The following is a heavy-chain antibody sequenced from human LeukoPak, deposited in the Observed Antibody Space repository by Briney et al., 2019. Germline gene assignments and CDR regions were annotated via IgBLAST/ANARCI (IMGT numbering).Heavy chain of an antibody. CDR1: GYTFTSYA. D-gene: IGHD6-19*01. J-gene: IGHJ6*03. Sequence: ASVKVSCKASGYTFTSYAMNWVRQAPGQGLEWMGWINTNTGNPTYAQGFTGRFVFSLDTSVSTAYLQISSLKAEDTAVYYCARHGSGGVLYYYYYYMDVWGKGTTVTVSS. CDR3: ARHGSGGVLYYYYYYMDV. CDR2: INTNTGNP. V-gene: IGHV7-4-1*02.